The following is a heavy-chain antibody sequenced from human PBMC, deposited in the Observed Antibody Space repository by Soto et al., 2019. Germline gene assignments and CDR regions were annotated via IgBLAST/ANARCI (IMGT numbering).Heavy chain of an antibody. J-gene: IGHJ4*02. CDR3: ASPDYYGSGRYGGFDY. Sequence: QVQLVQSGAEVKKPGSSVKVSCKASGGTFSSYAISWVRQAPGQGLEWMGGIIPIFGTANYAQKFQGRVTITADESTSTAYMELSSLRSEDTAVYYCASPDYYGSGRYGGFDYWGQGTLVTVSS. V-gene: IGHV1-69*01. CDR2: IIPIFGTA. CDR1: GGTFSSYA. D-gene: IGHD3-10*01.